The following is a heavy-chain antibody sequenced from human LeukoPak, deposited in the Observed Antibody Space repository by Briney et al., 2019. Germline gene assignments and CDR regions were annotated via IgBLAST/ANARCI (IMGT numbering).Heavy chain of an antibody. CDR3: ARGVGSAPLYNWFDP. J-gene: IGHJ5*02. Sequence: ASAKVSCKASGYTFTSYGISWVRQAPGQGLEWMGIINPSGGSTTYAQKFQGRVTMTRDTSTNTVYMELSSLRSEDTAVYYCARGVGSAPLYNWFDPWGQGTLVTVSS. D-gene: IGHD6-6*01. CDR1: GYTFTSYG. V-gene: IGHV1-46*01. CDR2: INPSGGST.